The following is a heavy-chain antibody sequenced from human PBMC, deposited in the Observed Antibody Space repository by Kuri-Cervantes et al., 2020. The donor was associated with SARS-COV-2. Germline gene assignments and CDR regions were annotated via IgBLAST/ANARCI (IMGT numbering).Heavy chain of an antibody. CDR3: ARDRSGSYYGPFDY. CDR2: ISGSGGST. Sequence: GGSLRLSCAASGFTFSSYAMSWVRQAPGKGLEWVSAISGSGGSTYYADSVKGRFTISRDNSKNTLYLQMGSLRPEDTAVYYCARDRSGSYYGPFDYWGQGTLVTVSS. V-gene: IGHV3-23*01. J-gene: IGHJ4*02. D-gene: IGHD1-26*01. CDR1: GFTFSSYA.